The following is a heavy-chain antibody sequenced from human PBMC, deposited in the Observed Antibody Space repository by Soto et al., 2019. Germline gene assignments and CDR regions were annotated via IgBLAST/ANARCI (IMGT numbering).Heavy chain of an antibody. V-gene: IGHV3-23*01. D-gene: IGHD6-13*01. Sequence: GGSLRLSCAASGFTFSSYAMSWVRQAPGKGLEWVSAITDSGGDTYHADSVKGRFTISRDNTQNTLYLQMNSLRAEDTAVYYCAKGSASSRPYLFDYWGQGTLVTVSS. CDR1: GFTFSSYA. J-gene: IGHJ4*02. CDR2: ITDSGGDT. CDR3: AKGSASSRPYLFDY.